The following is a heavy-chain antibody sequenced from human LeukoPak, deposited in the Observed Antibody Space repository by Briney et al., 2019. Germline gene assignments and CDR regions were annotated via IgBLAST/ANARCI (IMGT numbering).Heavy chain of an antibody. CDR1: GYTFTGYY. Sequence: ASVKVSCKASGYTFTGYYMHWVRQAPGQGLEWMGWINPNSGGTNYAQKFQGWVTMTRDTSISTAYMELSRLRSDDTAVYYCARGGFFRSSDGFDIWGQGTMVTVSS. D-gene: IGHD6-6*01. J-gene: IGHJ3*02. CDR3: ARGGFFRSSDGFDI. V-gene: IGHV1-2*04. CDR2: INPNSGGT.